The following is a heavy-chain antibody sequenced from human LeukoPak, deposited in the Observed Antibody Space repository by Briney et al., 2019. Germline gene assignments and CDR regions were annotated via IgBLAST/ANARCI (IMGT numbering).Heavy chain of an antibody. V-gene: IGHV1-18*01. CDR3: ARDPIYRHFMTFDY. D-gene: IGHD2-21*02. CDR2: ISAYNGNT. J-gene: IGHJ4*02. CDR1: GYTFTSYG. Sequence: ASVKVSCKASGYTFTSYGISWVRQAPGQGLEWMGWISAYNGNTNYAQKLQGRVTMTTDTSTSTAYMELRSLRSDDTAVYSCARDPIYRHFMTFDYWGQGTLVTVSS.